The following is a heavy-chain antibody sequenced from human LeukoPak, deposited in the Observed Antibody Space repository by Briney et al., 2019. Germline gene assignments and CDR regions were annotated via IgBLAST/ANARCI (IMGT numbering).Heavy chain of an antibody. CDR3: ACMEQR. CDR2: INDDGRQE. D-gene: IGHD1-1*01. V-gene: IGHV3-7*01. J-gene: IGHJ4*02. Sequence: GGSLRLSCATSGFTFRDHWMTWVRQAPGKGLECVAGINDDGRQEFYVDSVKGRFTISRDNAENTLYLQMNSLRAEDTAVYYCACMEQRWGQGSLVTVSS. CDR1: GFTFRDHW.